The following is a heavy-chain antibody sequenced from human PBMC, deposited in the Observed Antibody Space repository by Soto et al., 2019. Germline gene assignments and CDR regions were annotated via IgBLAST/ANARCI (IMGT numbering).Heavy chain of an antibody. J-gene: IGHJ4*02. V-gene: IGHV3-30-3*01. D-gene: IGHD5-18*01. CDR2: ISYDGSNK. Sequence: QVQLVESGGGVVQPGRSLRLSCAASGFTFSSYAMHWVRQAPGKGLEWVAVISYDGSNKYYADSVKGRFTISRDNSKNTLYLQMNSLRAEDTAVYYCARDRRGYNYFDYWGQGTLVTVSS. CDR3: ARDRRGYNYFDY. CDR1: GFTFSSYA.